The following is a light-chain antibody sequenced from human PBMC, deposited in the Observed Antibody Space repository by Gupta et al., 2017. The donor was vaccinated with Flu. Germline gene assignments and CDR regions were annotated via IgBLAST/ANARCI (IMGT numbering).Light chain of an antibody. Sequence: TIAVIGGSSYIGAGDDLDWNHQRPGTAPKLLMYCKRNRLAGVPDRFSGSKSATSASLVITGLQAEDEADYYCQSYDRSRSGWVFGGGTKLIVV. J-gene: IGLJ3*02. CDR1: SSYIGAGDD. V-gene: IGLV1-40*01. CDR2: CKR. CDR3: QSYDRSRSGWV.